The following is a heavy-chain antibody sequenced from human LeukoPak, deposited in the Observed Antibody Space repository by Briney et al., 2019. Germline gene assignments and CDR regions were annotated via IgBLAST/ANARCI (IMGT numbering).Heavy chain of an antibody. CDR2: IIPIFGTA. CDR3: ARASGIVVVPAAFDY. Sequence: AASVTVSCKASGGTFSSYAISWVRQAPGQGLEWMGGIIPIFGTANYAQKFQGRVTITADESTSTAYMELSSLRSEDTAVYYCARASGIVVVPAAFDYWGQGTLVTVSS. V-gene: IGHV1-69*13. D-gene: IGHD2-2*01. J-gene: IGHJ4*02. CDR1: GGTFSSYA.